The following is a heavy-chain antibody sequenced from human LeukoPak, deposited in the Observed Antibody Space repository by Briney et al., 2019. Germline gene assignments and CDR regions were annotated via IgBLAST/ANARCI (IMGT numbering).Heavy chain of an antibody. D-gene: IGHD2-21*02. CDR3: ASQSYCTGDCYAEGFDY. CDR1: GFTLSDYY. V-gene: IGHV3-11*01. Sequence: PGGSLRLSCAASGFTLSDYYMSWIRQAPGKGLEWVSYISSSGSSIYYADSVKGRFTISRDNAKNSLYLQMNSLRAEDTAVYYCASQSYCTGDCYAEGFDYWGQGTLVTVSS. J-gene: IGHJ4*02. CDR2: ISSSGSSI.